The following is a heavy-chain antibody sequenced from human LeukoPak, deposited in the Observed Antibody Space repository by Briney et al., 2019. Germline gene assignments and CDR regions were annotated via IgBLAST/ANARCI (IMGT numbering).Heavy chain of an antibody. CDR2: IIPIFGTA. CDR3: ARSYSGYDEFYDY. V-gene: IGHV1-69*13. Sequence: SVKVSCKASGGTFSRYAISWERQAPGQGLEWMGGIIPIFGTANYAQKFQGRVTITAVESTSTAYMELSSLRSEDTAVYYCARSYSGYDEFYDYWGQGTLVTVSS. CDR1: GGTFSRYA. D-gene: IGHD5-12*01. J-gene: IGHJ4*02.